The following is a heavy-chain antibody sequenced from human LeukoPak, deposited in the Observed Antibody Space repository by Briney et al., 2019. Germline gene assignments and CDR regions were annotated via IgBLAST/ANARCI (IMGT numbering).Heavy chain of an antibody. Sequence: GGSLRLSCAASGFTFSSYAMSWVRQAPGKGLEWVSVIVGSGGSSYYADSVKGRFTISRDNSKNTLYLHMNGLRVEDTAVYYCAKGDRVGATGVAYWGQGTLVTVSS. CDR3: AKGDRVGATGVAY. CDR2: IVGSGGSS. D-gene: IGHD1-26*01. V-gene: IGHV3-23*01. CDR1: GFTFSSYA. J-gene: IGHJ4*02.